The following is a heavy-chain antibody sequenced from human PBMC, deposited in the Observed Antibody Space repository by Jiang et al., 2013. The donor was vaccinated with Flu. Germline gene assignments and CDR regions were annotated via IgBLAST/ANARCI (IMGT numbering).Heavy chain of an antibody. Sequence: SGYTFTSYAMHWVRQAPGQRLEWMGWINAGNGNTKYSQKFQGRVTITRDTSASTAYMELSSLRSEDTAVYYCARDGGAARVDYWGQGTLVTVSS. CDR2: INAGNGNT. CDR3: ARDGGAARVDY. D-gene: IGHD5-18*01. CDR1: GYTFTSYA. V-gene: IGHV1-3*01. J-gene: IGHJ4*02.